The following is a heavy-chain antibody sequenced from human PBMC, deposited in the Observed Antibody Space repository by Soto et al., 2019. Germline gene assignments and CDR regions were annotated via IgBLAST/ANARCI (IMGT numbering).Heavy chain of an antibody. J-gene: IGHJ6*02. V-gene: IGHV3-23*01. CDR3: EVHLGENYYTMDV. CDR1: GFTFSTFV. Sequence: EVQLLESGGGWVQPGGSLRLSCATSGFTFSTFVMTWVRQVPGEGLEWISSITGSGKSAYYADSVKGRVTISRDNSKNTLYLQISSLGVDDTAVYHCEVHLGENYYTMDVWGQGTTVTVSS. D-gene: IGHD3-10*01. CDR2: ITGSGKSA.